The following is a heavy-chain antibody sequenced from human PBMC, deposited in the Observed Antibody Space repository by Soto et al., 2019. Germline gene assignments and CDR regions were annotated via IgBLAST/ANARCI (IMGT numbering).Heavy chain of an antibody. CDR3: ASPGGLVEYRGYVRGPFNI. CDR1: GFTFSTYA. D-gene: IGHD5-12*01. Sequence: QVQLVESGGGVVQPGRSLRLSCAASGFTFSTYAFDWVRQAPGKGLEWVAVISYDGSNTYYADSVKGRFTISRDNSKNTLYLQMDSLRAEDTAVYYCASPGGLVEYRGYVRGPFNIWGQGTMVTVSS. V-gene: IGHV3-30*03. CDR2: ISYDGSNT. J-gene: IGHJ3*02.